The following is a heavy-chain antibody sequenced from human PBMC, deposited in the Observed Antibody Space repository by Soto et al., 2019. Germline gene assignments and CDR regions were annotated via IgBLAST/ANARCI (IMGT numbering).Heavy chain of an antibody. CDR3: ARHIVVVPAALPEYYYGMDV. V-gene: IGHV3-33*01. Sequence: GGSLRLSCAASGFTFSSYGMHWVRQAPGKGLEWVAVIWYDGSNKYYADSVKGRLTISRDNSKNTLYLQMNSLRAEDTAVYYCARHIVVVPAALPEYYYGMDVWGQGTTVTVSS. D-gene: IGHD2-2*01. J-gene: IGHJ6*02. CDR2: IWYDGSNK. CDR1: GFTFSSYG.